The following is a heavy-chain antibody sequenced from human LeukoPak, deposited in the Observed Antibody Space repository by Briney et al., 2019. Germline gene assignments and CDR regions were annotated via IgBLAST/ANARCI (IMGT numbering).Heavy chain of an antibody. D-gene: IGHD3-22*01. V-gene: IGHV1-69*05. CDR3: AREAAPYYYDSSGSFDY. CDR1: GGTFSSYA. CDR2: IIPIFGTA. Sequence: ASVKVSCKASGGTFSSYAISWVRQAPGQGLEWMGGIIPIFGTANYAQKFQGRVTITTGESTSTAYMELSSLRSEDTAVYYCAREAAPYYYDSSGSFDYWGQGTLVTVSS. J-gene: IGHJ4*02.